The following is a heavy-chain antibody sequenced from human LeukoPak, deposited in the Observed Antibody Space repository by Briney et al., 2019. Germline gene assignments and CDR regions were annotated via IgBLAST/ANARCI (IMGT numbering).Heavy chain of an antibody. CDR2: IIPIFGTA. D-gene: IGHD3-3*01. Sequence: SVKVSCKASGGTFSSYAISWVRQAPGQGLEWMGGIIPIFGTANYAQKFQGRVTITADKSTSTAYMELSSLRSEDTAVYYCAREDDFWSGYYSPHYYWGQGTLVTVSS. V-gene: IGHV1-69*06. J-gene: IGHJ4*02. CDR1: GGTFSSYA. CDR3: AREDDFWSGYYSPHYY.